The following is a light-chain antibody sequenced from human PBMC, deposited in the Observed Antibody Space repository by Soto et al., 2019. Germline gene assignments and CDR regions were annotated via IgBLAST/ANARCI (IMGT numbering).Light chain of an antibody. CDR3: QQSYSTPST. Sequence: DIQMTQSPSSLSASVGDRVTITCRASQSISSYLNWYQQKPGKAPKLLIYAASSLQSGVPARFTGLRSGTDCTHTISGLQPEDVATYYCQQSYSTPSTFGPGPKVDIK. CDR2: AAS. CDR1: QSISSY. V-gene: IGKV1-39*01. J-gene: IGKJ3*01.